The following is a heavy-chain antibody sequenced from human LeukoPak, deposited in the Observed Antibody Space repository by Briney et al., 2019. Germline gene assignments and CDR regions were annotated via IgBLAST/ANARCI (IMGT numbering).Heavy chain of an antibody. V-gene: IGHV4-34*01. CDR2: INHSRSN. Sequence: PKATLSLTCAVYGGSFSGYYWSWIRQPPGKGLEWIGEINHSRSNNYNPPLKSRVTISVDTSKSQFSLKLSSVSAAATAVYNCARVYDIVTGYHWFDPWGQGTLVTVSS. J-gene: IGHJ5*02. CDR1: GGSFSGYY. D-gene: IGHD3-9*01. CDR3: ARVYDIVTGYHWFDP.